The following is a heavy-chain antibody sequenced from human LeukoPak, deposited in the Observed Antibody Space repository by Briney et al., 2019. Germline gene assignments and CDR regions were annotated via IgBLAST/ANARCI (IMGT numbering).Heavy chain of an antibody. D-gene: IGHD4-23*01. J-gene: IGHJ4*02. CDR3: AKDLGNSFDY. V-gene: IGHV3-30*02. CDR2: IHYDGSDK. CDR1: GFTFSGYG. Sequence: GGSLRLSCAASGFTFSGYGMHWVRQAPGKGLEWVAFIHYDGSDKYYADSVNGRFTISRDNSKNTLYLQMNSLRAEDTAVYYCAKDLGNSFDYWGQGTLVTVSS.